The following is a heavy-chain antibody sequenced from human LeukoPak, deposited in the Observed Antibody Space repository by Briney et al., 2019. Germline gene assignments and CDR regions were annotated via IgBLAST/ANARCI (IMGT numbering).Heavy chain of an antibody. Sequence: GGSLRLSCTASGFMFNNFGLSWVRQPPGKGLEWVSRIRGDGYDTNYADSVEGRFTISRDNARHTLYLQMNSLRADDTAVYYCASDRVLGSGSLDNWGQGTLVTVSS. CDR2: IRGDGYDT. V-gene: IGHV3-74*01. CDR3: ASDRVLGSGSLDN. CDR1: GFMFNNFG. D-gene: IGHD3-10*01. J-gene: IGHJ4*02.